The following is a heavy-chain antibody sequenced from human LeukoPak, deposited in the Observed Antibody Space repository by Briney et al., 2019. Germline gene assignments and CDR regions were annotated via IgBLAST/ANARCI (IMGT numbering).Heavy chain of an antibody. CDR3: ARDVRGALVF. CDR2: IRGDAGDK. V-gene: IGHV3-7*01. J-gene: IGHJ4*02. D-gene: IGHD2-15*01. CDR1: GFTFSRYW. Sequence: GGALRLSCAASGFTFSRYWMAWVRQAPGKGLEWVGNIRGDAGDKGSADSVRGGGTISRDNDKNSLHLQMNSLSAEDTAVYYCARDVRGALVFWGQGSLVVVCS.